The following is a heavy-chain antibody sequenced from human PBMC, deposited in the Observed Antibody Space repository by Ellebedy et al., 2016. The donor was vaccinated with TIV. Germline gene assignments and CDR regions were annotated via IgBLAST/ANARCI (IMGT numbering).Heavy chain of an antibody. CDR2: ITWDGNST. CDR1: GFTFDDYT. J-gene: IGHJ4*02. D-gene: IGHD3-10*01. CDR3: AKEESRGSGSLDY. V-gene: IGHV3-43*01. Sequence: GGSLRLXXAASGFTFDDYTMDWVRQAPGKGLEWVSLITWDGNSTSYADSVRGRFTISRDNTKKSLYLQMNILTAEDTALYYCAKEESRGSGSLDYWGRGILVTVS.